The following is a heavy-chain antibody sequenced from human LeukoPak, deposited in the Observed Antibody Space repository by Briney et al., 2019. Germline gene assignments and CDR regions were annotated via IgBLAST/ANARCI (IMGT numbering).Heavy chain of an antibody. CDR2: IRSKAYGGTT. D-gene: IGHD2-15*01. CDR1: GFTFGDYA. V-gene: IGHV3-49*04. J-gene: IGHJ5*02. CDR3: TRDLIVVVAAITHNWFGP. Sequence: GRSLRLSCTASGFTFGDYAMSWVRQAPGKGLEWVGFIRSKAYGGTTEYAASVKGRFTISRDDSKSIAYLQMNSLKTEDTAVYYCTRDLIVVVAAITHNWFGPWGQGTLVTVSS.